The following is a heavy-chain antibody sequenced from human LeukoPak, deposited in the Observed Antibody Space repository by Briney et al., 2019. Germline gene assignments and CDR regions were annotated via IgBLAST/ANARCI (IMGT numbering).Heavy chain of an antibody. D-gene: IGHD4-17*01. Sequence: SVKVSCTASGGTFSSYAISWVRQAPGQGLEWMGGIIPIFGTANYAQKFQGRVTITADESTSTAYMELSSLRSEDTAVYYCARDTGDWGYGDYDYAFDIWGQGTMVTVSS. CDR1: GGTFSSYA. J-gene: IGHJ3*02. V-gene: IGHV1-69*13. CDR2: IIPIFGTA. CDR3: ARDTGDWGYGDYDYAFDI.